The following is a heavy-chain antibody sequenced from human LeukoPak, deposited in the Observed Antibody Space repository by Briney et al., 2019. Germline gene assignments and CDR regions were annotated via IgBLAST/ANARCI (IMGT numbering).Heavy chain of an antibody. CDR3: ARHSRITMVRGVIIRGFDP. V-gene: IGHV4-59*08. D-gene: IGHD3-10*01. J-gene: IGHJ5*02. Sequence: SETLSLTCTVSGGSISSYYWSWIRQPPGKGLEWIGYIYYSGSTNYNPSLKSRVTISVDTSKNQFSLKLSSVTAADTAVYYCARHSRITMVRGVIIRGFDPWGQGTLVTVSS. CDR2: IYYSGST. CDR1: GGSISSYY.